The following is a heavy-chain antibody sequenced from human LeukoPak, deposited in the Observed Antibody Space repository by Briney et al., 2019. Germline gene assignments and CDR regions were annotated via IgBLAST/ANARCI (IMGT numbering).Heavy chain of an antibody. V-gene: IGHV3-73*01. CDR2: IRSKANSYAT. J-gene: IGHJ2*01. CDR3: TRHGRGSSSSWSWYFDL. CDR1: GFTFSGSA. D-gene: IGHD6-6*01. Sequence: GGSLRLSCAASGFTFSGSAMHWVRQASGKGLEWVGRIRSKANSYATAYAASVKGRFTISRDDSKNTAYLQMNSLKTEDTAVYYCTRHGRGSSSSWSWYFDLWGRGTLVTVSS.